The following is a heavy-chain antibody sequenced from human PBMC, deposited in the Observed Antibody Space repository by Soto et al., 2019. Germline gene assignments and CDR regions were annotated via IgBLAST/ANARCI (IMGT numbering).Heavy chain of an antibody. D-gene: IGHD6-13*01. Sequence: QVQLVESGGGVVQPGRSLRLSCAASGFTFSSYGMHWVRQAPGKGLAWVAVIWYDGSNKYYADSVKGRFTISRDNSKNTLYPQMNSLRAEETAVYYCARDQYSSSWYVGYSYGPTYGMDVWSQGTTVTVSS. CDR3: ARDQYSSSWYVGYSYGPTYGMDV. CDR2: IWYDGSNK. J-gene: IGHJ6*02. V-gene: IGHV3-33*01. CDR1: GFTFSSYG.